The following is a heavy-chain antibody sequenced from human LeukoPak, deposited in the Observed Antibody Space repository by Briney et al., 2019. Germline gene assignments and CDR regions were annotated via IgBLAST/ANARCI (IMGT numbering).Heavy chain of an antibody. Sequence: ASVKVSCKISGYSLSELSIHWVRQAPGKGLEWVGGFDREDDEAIYAQSFQGRVTMTEDTSTDTAYMELSSLRSDDAAVYYCARDHYYGSGSYPPWGQGTLVTVSS. D-gene: IGHD3-10*01. CDR3: ARDHYYGSGSYPP. J-gene: IGHJ5*02. CDR1: GYSLSELS. V-gene: IGHV1-24*01. CDR2: FDREDDEA.